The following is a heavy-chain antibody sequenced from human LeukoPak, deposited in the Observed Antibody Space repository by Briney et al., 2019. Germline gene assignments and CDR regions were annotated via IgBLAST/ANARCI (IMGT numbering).Heavy chain of an antibody. V-gene: IGHV4-39*01. Sequence: SETLSLTCTVSGGSISSSSYYWGWIRQPPGKGLEWIGSIYYSGSTYYNPSLKSRVTISVDTSKNQFSLKLSSVTAADTAVYYCARSYSSGWYFTRPISYYFDYWGQGTLVTVSS. J-gene: IGHJ4*02. CDR3: ARSYSSGWYFTRPISYYFDY. CDR2: IYYSGST. CDR1: GGSISSSSYY. D-gene: IGHD6-19*01.